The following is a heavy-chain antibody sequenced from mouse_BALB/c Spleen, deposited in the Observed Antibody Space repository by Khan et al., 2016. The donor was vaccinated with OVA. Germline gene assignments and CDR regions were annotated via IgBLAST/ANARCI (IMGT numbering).Heavy chain of an antibody. D-gene: IGHD1-1*01. Sequence: EVQLQESGPELLKPGASVKMSCKASGYTFTSYVMHWVKQKPGQGLEWIGYIYPFNDDSKYSEKFKGKATLTSDTSSNTAYMELSSLTSEDSAVYYCATQGSTYPWLAYWGQGTLVTVSA. J-gene: IGHJ3*01. CDR3: ATQGSTYPWLAY. CDR2: IYPFNDDS. V-gene: IGHV1S136*01. CDR1: GYTFTSYV.